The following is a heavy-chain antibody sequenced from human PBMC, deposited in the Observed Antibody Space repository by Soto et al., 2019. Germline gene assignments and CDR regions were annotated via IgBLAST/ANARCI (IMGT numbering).Heavy chain of an antibody. Sequence: LQLQESGPGLVKPSETLSLTCTVSNGSISSRYYWGWLRQTPGKGLEWIASIYYVGSTYYSPSLASRVTIAVDTSNNQFSLRLNSVTAADTAVYYCARTAVATHWYFDLWGRGTLVT. D-gene: IGHD6-19*01. CDR2: IYYVGST. CDR1: NGSISSRYY. CDR3: ARTAVATHWYFDL. V-gene: IGHV4-39*01. J-gene: IGHJ2*01.